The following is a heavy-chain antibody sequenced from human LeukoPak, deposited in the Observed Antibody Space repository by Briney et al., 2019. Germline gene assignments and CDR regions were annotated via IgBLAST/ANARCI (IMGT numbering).Heavy chain of an antibody. CDR2: ISAYNGNT. V-gene: IGHV1-18*01. CDR3: ARGGLTGYYNDAFDI. Sequence: ASVKVSCKASGYTFTSYGISWVRQAPGQGLEWMGWISAYNGNTNYAQKLQGRVTMTTDTSTSTAYMELRSPRSDDTAVYYCARGGLTGYYNDAFDIWGQGTMVTVSS. CDR1: GYTFTSYG. D-gene: IGHD3-9*01. J-gene: IGHJ3*02.